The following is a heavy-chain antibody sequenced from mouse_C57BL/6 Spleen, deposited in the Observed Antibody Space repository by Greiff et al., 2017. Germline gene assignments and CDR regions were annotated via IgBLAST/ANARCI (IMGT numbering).Heavy chain of an antibody. V-gene: IGHV1-69*01. CDR1: GYTFTSYW. Sequence: QVQLQQPGAELVMPGASVKLSCKASGYTFTSYWMHWVKQRPGQGLEWIGEIDPSDSYTNYNQRFKGKSTFTVDKSSSTAYMQLSSLTSEDSAVYYCARSIYYYGSSYSWYFDVWGTGTTVTVSS. D-gene: IGHD1-1*01. CDR2: IDPSDSYT. CDR3: ARSIYYYGSSYSWYFDV. J-gene: IGHJ1*03.